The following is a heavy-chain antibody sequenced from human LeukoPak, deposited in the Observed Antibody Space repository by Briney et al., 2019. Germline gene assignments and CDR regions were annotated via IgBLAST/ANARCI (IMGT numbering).Heavy chain of an antibody. D-gene: IGHD5-12*01. Sequence: ASVTDSCKASGYTFTDYYMHWVRPAAGQGLEGMGWIKPKSGGTKCAQRFEGRVTMNRDTYISTAYMEVSRLTSDDAAVFYCARECSGYPYWGQGTLVSVSS. J-gene: IGHJ4*02. CDR2: IKPKSGGT. CDR1: GYTFTDYY. V-gene: IGHV1-2*02. CDR3: ARECSGYPY.